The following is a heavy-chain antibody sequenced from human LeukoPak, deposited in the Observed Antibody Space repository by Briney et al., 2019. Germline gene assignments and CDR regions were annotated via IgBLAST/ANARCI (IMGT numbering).Heavy chain of an antibody. J-gene: IGHJ4*02. CDR1: GYTFTNYY. D-gene: IGHD4-17*01. CDR3: ARDATKVTAPFDL. Sequence: ASVKVSCKASGYTFTNYYFHWVRQAPGQGLEWMGIINPTDYSTHYAQNSKDRVTMTWDTSTSTVYMELTSLRSDDTAVYFCARDATKVTAPFDLWGQGTLVSVSS. CDR2: INPTDYST. V-gene: IGHV1-46*01.